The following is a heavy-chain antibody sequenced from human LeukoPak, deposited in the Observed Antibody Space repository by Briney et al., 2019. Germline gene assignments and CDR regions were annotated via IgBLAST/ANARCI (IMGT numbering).Heavy chain of an antibody. J-gene: IGHJ5*02. CDR2: IRYDGSNK. CDR1: GFTFSSYG. V-gene: IGHV3-30*02. CDR3: AKDRCRFDSGSYSCWFDP. D-gene: IGHD1-26*01. Sequence: GGSLRLSCAASGFTFSSYGMHWVRQAPGKGLEWVAFIRYDGSNKYYADSVKGRFTISRGNSKNTLYLQMNSLRAEDTAVYYCAKDRCRFDSGSYSCWFDPWGQGTLVTVSS.